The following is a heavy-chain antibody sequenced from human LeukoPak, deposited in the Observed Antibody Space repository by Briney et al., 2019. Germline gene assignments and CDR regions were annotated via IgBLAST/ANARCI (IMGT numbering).Heavy chain of an antibody. J-gene: IGHJ6*02. CDR2: ISSSSSYI. V-gene: IGHV3-21*01. D-gene: IGHD1-1*01. Sequence: GGSPRLSCAASGFTFSSYSMNWVRQAPGKGLEWVSSISSSSSYIYYADSVKGRFTISRDNAKNSLYLQMNSLRAEDTAVYYCARDLASGIYYYGMDVWGQGTTVTVSS. CDR3: ARDLASGIYYYGMDV. CDR1: GFTFSSYS.